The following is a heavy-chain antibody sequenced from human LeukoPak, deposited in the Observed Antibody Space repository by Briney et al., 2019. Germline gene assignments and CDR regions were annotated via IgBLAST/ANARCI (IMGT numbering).Heavy chain of an antibody. D-gene: IGHD5-24*01. CDR1: GYSISSGYF. CDR2: IYHGGST. V-gene: IGHV4-38-2*02. Sequence: SETLSLTCTVSGYSISSGYFWGWIRQPPGKGLEWIGSIYHGGSTYYNPSLKSRVTISVDTSKNQFSLKLSSVTAADTAVYFCARAEEMATIRYYFDYWGQGTLVTVSS. J-gene: IGHJ4*02. CDR3: ARAEEMATIRYYFDY.